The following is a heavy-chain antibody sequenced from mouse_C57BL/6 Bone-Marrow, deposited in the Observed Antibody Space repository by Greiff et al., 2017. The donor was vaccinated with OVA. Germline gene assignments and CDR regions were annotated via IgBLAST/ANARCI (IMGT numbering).Heavy chain of an antibody. V-gene: IGHV1-69*01. J-gene: IGHJ2*01. CDR1: GYTFTSYW. CDR3: ARGGSPFDD. CDR2: IDPSDSYT. Sequence: QVQLQQPGAELVMPGASVKLSCKASGYTFTSYWMHWVKQRPGQGLEWIGEIDPSDSYTNYNQKFKGKSTLTVDKSSSTAYMQLSSLTSEDSAVYYCARGGSPFDDWGQGTTLTVSS.